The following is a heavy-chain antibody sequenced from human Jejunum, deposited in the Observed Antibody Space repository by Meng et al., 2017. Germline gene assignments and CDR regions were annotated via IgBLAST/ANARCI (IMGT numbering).Heavy chain of an antibody. CDR3: ARDGFSIGHHFDY. D-gene: IGHD2-15*01. CDR2: IYYSGST. CDR1: GGSMSGYY. J-gene: IGHJ4*02. Sequence: QVHPPESGPGLVKPSETLSLTCTVSGGSMSGYYWSWIRLPPGKGLEWIGYIYYSGSTNYNPSLKSRVTISVDTSKNQFSLKLSSVTAADTAVYYCARDGFSIGHHFDYWGQGTLVTVSS. V-gene: IGHV4-59*01.